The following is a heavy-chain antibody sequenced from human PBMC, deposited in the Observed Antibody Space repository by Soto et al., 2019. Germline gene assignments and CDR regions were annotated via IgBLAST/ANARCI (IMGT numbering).Heavy chain of an antibody. D-gene: IGHD3-9*01. CDR3: ARGYFNILTGYYMDV. V-gene: IGHV4-59*01. CDR1: GGSISSYY. CDR2: IYYSGNT. Sequence: PSETLSLTCTVSGGSISSYYWSWIRQPPGKGLEWIGYIYYSGNTNYNPSLKSRVTISADRSKNQFSLKLSSVTAADTAVYYCARGYFNILTGYYMDVWGQGTTVTVS. J-gene: IGHJ6*02.